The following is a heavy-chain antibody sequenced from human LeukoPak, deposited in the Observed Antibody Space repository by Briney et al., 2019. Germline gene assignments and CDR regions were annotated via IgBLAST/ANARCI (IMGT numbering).Heavy chain of an antibody. V-gene: IGHV4-34*01. CDR1: GGSFSGYY. Sequence: SETLSLACAVYGGSFSGYYWSWIRQPPGKGLEWIGEINHSGSTNYNPSLKSRVTISVDTSKNQFSLKLSSVTAADTAVYYCARSRRATGTPLDYWGQGTLVTVSS. J-gene: IGHJ4*02. CDR2: INHSGST. D-gene: IGHD1-1*01. CDR3: ARSRRATGTPLDY.